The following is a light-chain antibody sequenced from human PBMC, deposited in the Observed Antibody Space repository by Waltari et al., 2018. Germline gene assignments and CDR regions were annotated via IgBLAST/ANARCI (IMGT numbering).Light chain of an antibody. CDR2: GAS. CDR3: QHYVKLPVT. J-gene: IGKJ1*01. V-gene: IGKV3-20*01. Sequence: EIVLTQSPGTLSLSPGERATLSCWASQSGGRSLAWYQQIRGQAPRLLIYGASTRATGIPDRFSGSGSGTDFSLTISRLEPEDFAVYYCQHYVKLPVTFGQGTKVEIK. CDR1: QSGGRS.